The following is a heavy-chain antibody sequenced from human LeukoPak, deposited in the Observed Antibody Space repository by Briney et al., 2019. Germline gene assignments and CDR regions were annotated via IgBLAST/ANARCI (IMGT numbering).Heavy chain of an antibody. D-gene: IGHD3-9*01. V-gene: IGHV1-58*02. Sequence: SVKVSCKASGFTFTSSAMQWVRQARGQRLEWIGWIVVGSGNTNYAQKFQERVTITRDMSTSTAYMELSSLRSEDTAVYYCAAELYDILTSHYFDYWGQGTLVTVSS. J-gene: IGHJ4*02. CDR1: GFTFTSSA. CDR2: IVVGSGNT. CDR3: AAELYDILTSHYFDY.